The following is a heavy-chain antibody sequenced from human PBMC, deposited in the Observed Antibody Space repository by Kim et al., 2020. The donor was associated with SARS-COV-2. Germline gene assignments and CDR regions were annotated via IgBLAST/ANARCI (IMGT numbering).Heavy chain of an antibody. D-gene: IGHD2-2*01. J-gene: IGHJ5*02. CDR2: ISGSGGST. Sequence: GGSLRLSCAASGFTFSSYAMSWVRQAPGKGLEWVSAISGSGGSTYYADSVKGRFTISRDNSKNTLYLQMNSLRAEDTAVYYCAKDFDCSSTSCSPRRWFDPWGQGTLVTVSS. CDR1: GFTFSSYA. CDR3: AKDFDCSSTSCSPRRWFDP. V-gene: IGHV3-23*01.